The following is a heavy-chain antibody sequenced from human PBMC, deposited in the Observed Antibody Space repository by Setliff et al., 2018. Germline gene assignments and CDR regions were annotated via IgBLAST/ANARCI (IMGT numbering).Heavy chain of an antibody. CDR2: IYYSGST. Sequence: SETLSLTCTVSGGSISSSSYYWGWVRQPPGKGLEWIGSIYYSGSTYYNPSLKSRVTISVDTSKNQFSLKLSSVTAADTAVYYCALNPSWFGELFAWFDPWGQGTLVTVSS. V-gene: IGHV4-39*01. D-gene: IGHD3-10*01. CDR3: ALNPSWFGELFAWFDP. CDR1: GGSISSSSYY. J-gene: IGHJ5*02.